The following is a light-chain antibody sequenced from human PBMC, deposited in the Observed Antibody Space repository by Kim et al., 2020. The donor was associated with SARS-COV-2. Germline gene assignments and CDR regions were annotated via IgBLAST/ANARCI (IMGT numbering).Light chain of an antibody. CDR1: SGSIDDNY. Sequence: NFMLTQPLSVSESPGKTVTISCTRSSGSIDDNYVQWYQQRPGGVPTAVIYEDDQRPSGVSDRFSGSIDTSSNSASLTISGLKTEDEADYYCQSYNWSNVVFGGGTHLSVL. CDR2: EDD. CDR3: QSYNWSNVV. V-gene: IGLV6-57*04. J-gene: IGLJ2*01.